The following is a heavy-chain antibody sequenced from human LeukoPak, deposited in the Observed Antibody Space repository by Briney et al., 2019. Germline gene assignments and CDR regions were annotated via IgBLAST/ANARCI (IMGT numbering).Heavy chain of an antibody. D-gene: IGHD3-9*01. V-gene: IGHV3-30*02. Sequence: PGGSLRLSCAASGFTFSSYGMHWVRQAPGKGLEWVAFIRYDGSNKYYADSVKGRFTISRDNSKDTLYLQMNSLRAEDTAVYYCAKDLATYRLVLTGPRSDWGQGTLVTVSS. CDR2: IRYDGSNK. CDR1: GFTFSSYG. CDR3: AKDLATYRLVLTGPRSD. J-gene: IGHJ4*02.